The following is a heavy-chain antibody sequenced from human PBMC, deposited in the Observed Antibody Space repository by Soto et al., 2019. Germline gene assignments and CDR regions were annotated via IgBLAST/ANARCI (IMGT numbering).Heavy chain of an antibody. V-gene: IGHV1-69*06. Sequence: QVQLVQSGAEVKKPGSSVKVSCKASGGTFSSYAISWVRQAPGQGLEWMGGIIPIFGKANYAQKFQGRVTFTADKSTSTAYMELSSLRSEDTAVYYCASGGYSYGSSGGWFDPWGQGTLVTVSS. D-gene: IGHD5-18*01. J-gene: IGHJ5*02. CDR3: ASGGYSYGSSGGWFDP. CDR2: IIPIFGKA. CDR1: GGTFSSYA.